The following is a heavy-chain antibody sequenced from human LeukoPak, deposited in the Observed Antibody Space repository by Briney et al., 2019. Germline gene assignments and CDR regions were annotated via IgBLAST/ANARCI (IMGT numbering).Heavy chain of an antibody. V-gene: IGHV1-18*01. CDR3: ARNYDILTGQYYFDY. J-gene: IGHJ4*02. CDR2: ISAYNGNT. CDR1: GYTFTNYG. Sequence: ASVKVSCKASGYTFTNYGISWVRQAPGQGLEWMGWISAYNGNTNYAQKLQGRVTMTTDTSTSTAYMELRSLRSDDTAVYYCARNYDILTGQYYFDYWGQGTLVTVSS. D-gene: IGHD3-9*01.